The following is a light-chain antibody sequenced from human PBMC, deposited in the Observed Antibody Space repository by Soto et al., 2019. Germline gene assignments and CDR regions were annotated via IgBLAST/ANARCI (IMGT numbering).Light chain of an antibody. CDR3: QQYGSSPIT. CDR1: QFVSSRF. V-gene: IGKV3-20*01. CDR2: GAS. Sequence: EMVVTQSPATLSLSPGESATLLCRASQFVSSRFLAWYQQKPGQAPRLLIYGASSRATGIPDRFSGSGSGTDFTLTITPLEPEDFVVYFCQQYGSSPITFGQGTRLEIK. J-gene: IGKJ5*01.